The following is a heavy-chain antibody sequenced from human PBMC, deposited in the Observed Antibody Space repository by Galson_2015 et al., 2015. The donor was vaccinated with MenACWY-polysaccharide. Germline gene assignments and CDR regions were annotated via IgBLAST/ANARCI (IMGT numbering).Heavy chain of an antibody. V-gene: IGHV5-51*01. Sequence: QSGAEVKKPGESLQISCKGVGSSFPSYWIAWVRQMPGKGLEWMGSINPGDSTSAYRPSFQGQVTMSVDKSMRTVNLQWTSLKASDSALYYCVRRRVGYCGDSCPFDEWGQGTLVTVSS. D-gene: IGHD2-21*01. CDR3: VRRRVGYCGDSCPFDE. J-gene: IGHJ4*02. CDR2: INPGDSTS. CDR1: GSSFPSYW.